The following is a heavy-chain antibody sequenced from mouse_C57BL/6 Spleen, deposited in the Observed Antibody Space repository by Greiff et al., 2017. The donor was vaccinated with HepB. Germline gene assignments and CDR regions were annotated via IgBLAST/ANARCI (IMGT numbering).Heavy chain of an antibody. CDR1: GFNIKDYY. CDR3: TRGTYGYDEGAWFAY. V-gene: IGHV14-1*01. D-gene: IGHD2-2*01. J-gene: IGHJ3*01. CDR2: IDPEDGDT. Sequence: EVQVVESGAELVRPGASVKLSCTASGFNIKDYYMHWVKQRPEQGLEWIGRIDPEDGDTEYAPKFQGKATMTADTSSNTAYLQLSSLTSEDTAVYYCTRGTYGYDEGAWFAYWGQGTLVTVSA.